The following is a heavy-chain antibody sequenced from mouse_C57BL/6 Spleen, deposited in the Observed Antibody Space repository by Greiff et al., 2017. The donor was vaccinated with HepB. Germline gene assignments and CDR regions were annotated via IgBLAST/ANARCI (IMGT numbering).Heavy chain of an antibody. CDR3: ARDYYGSPSYAMDY. V-gene: IGHV14-2*01. D-gene: IGHD1-1*01. CDR2: IDPEDGET. J-gene: IGHJ4*01. CDR1: GFNIKDYY. Sequence: VQLQQSGAELVKPGASVKLSCTASGFNIKDYYMHWVKQRTEQGLEWIGRIDPEDGETKYAPNFQGKATITADTSSNTAYLQLSSLTSEDTAVYYCARDYYGSPSYAMDYWGQGTSVTVSS.